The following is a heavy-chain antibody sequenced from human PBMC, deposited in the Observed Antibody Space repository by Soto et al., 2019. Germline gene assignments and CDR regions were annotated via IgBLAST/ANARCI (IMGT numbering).Heavy chain of an antibody. CDR1: GGTFSSYA. V-gene: IGHV1-69*13. CDR3: ARDGYGDYAGPY. D-gene: IGHD4-17*01. CDR2: IIPIFGTA. Sequence: GASVKVSCKASGGTFSSYAISWVRQAPGQGLEWMGGIIPIFGTANYAQKFQGRVTITADESTSTAYMELSSLRFEDTAVYYCARDGYGDYAGPYWGQGTLVTVSS. J-gene: IGHJ4*02.